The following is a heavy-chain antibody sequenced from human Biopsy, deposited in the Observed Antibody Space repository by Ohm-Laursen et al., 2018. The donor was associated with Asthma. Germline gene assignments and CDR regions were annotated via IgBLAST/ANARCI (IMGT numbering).Heavy chain of an antibody. CDR1: GFSFSNYG. CDR2: ISFDGTNR. Sequence: SSLRLSCSASGFSFSNYGMHWVRQAPGEGLDWVAVISFDGTNRNYTDSVKGRFTISRDNSRNTLHLEMNSLRAEDTAVYFCAKEVFPGWELRRGPDSWGQGTLVTVSS. V-gene: IGHV3-30*18. J-gene: IGHJ4*02. CDR3: AKEVFPGWELRRGPDS. D-gene: IGHD1-26*01.